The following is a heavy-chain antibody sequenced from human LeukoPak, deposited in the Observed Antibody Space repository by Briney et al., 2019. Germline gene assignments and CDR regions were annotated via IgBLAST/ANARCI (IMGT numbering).Heavy chain of an antibody. CDR3: ATDPGWDIVVVPAAMGFNY. CDR1: GYTFTGYY. CDR2: FDPEDGET. D-gene: IGHD2-2*01. Sequence: GASVKVSCKASGYTFTGYYMHWVRQAPGKGLEWMVGFDPEDGETIYAQKFQGRVTMTEDTSTDTAYMELSSLRSEDTAVYYCATDPGWDIVVVPAAMGFNYWGQGTLVTVSS. V-gene: IGHV1-24*01. J-gene: IGHJ4*02.